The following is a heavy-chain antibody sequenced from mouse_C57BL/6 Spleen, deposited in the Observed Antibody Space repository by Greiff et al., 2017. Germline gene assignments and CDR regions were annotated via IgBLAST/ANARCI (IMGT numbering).Heavy chain of an antibody. CDR3: ARHGSSYGNYYFDY. J-gene: IGHJ2*01. Sequence: QVQLQQSGAELVRPGTSVKVSCKASGYAFTNYLIEWVKQRPGQGLEWIGVINPGSGGTNYNEKFKGKATLTADKSSSTAYMQLSSLTSEDSAVYVCARHGSSYGNYYFDYWGQGTTLTVSS. CDR1: GYAFTNYL. CDR2: INPGSGGT. D-gene: IGHD1-1*01. V-gene: IGHV1-54*01.